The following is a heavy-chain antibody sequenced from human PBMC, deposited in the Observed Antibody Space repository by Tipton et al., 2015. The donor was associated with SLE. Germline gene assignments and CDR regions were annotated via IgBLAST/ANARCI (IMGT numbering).Heavy chain of an antibody. J-gene: IGHJ3*02. CDR3: AGEHTADAFDI. CDR2: IYYSGST. D-gene: IGHD5-18*01. CDR1: GGSISSYY. V-gene: IGHV4-59*01. Sequence: TLSLTCTVSGGSISSYYWSWIRQPPGKGLEWIGYIYYSGSTYYNPSLKSRVTISVNTSKNQFSLKLTSVTAADTAVYYCAGEHTADAFDIWGQGTMVTVSS.